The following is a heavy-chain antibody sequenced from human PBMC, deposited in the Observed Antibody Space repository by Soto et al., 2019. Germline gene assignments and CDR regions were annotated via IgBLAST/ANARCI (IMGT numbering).Heavy chain of an antibody. CDR2: IDYSGTA. Sequence: NPSETLSLTCTDSYGSLSISNVFWGWVRQPPGKGVEWIGNIDYSGTAYFNPSLGTRVTFPVDTSKNQFSLTLYSVTAADTAVYYCARTTGRHLDFWGQGILVTVSS. V-gene: IGHV4-39*01. J-gene: IGHJ4*02. CDR1: YGSLSISNVF. CDR3: ARTTGRHLDF. D-gene: IGHD4-4*01.